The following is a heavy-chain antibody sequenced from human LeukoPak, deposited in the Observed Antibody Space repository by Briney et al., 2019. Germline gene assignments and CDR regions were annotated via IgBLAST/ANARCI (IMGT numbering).Heavy chain of an antibody. CDR1: AFTFDDYA. Sequence: SLRLSCAASAFTFDDYAMHWVRQAPGKGLEWVSGISWNRGNIGHADSVKGRFTISRDHAKNYLYLQMNSLRAEDMALYYCAKGSTAVAANWFDPWGQGTLVTVSS. J-gene: IGHJ5*02. V-gene: IGHV3-9*03. CDR3: AKGSTAVAANWFDP. D-gene: IGHD6-19*01. CDR2: ISWNRGNI.